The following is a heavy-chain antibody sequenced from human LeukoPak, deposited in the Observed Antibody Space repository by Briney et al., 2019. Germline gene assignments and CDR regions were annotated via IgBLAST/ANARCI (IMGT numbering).Heavy chain of an antibody. CDR3: ARDTGGGYSCYDC. CDR2: IKQDGSEK. J-gene: IGHJ4*02. Sequence: QPGGSLRLSCAASGFTFSSYWMTWIRQAPGKGLEWVANIKQDGSEKYYVDSVKGRFNISRDNAKNSLYLQMNSLRAEDTAVYYCARDTGGGYSCYDCWGQGTLVTVSS. D-gene: IGHD5-18*01. CDR1: GFTFSSYW. V-gene: IGHV3-7*01.